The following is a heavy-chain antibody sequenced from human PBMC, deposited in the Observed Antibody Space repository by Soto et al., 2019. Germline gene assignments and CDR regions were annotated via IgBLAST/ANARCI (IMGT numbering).Heavy chain of an antibody. Sequence: EVQLVESGGGLVQPGGSLRLSCAASGFTFSDHYMDWVRQAPGKGLEWVGRTRNKVKSYTTEYAASVKGRFTISRDDSKNSLYLEMNSLKTEDTAVYYCNRVRRSSWGLDASDIWGQGTMVTVSS. CDR2: TRNKVKSYTT. CDR1: GFTFSDHY. V-gene: IGHV3-72*01. CDR3: NRVRRSSWGLDASDI. J-gene: IGHJ3*02. D-gene: IGHD6-13*01.